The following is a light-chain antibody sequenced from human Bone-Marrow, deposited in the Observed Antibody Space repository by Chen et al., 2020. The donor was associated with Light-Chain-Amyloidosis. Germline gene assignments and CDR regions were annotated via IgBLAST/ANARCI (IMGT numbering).Light chain of an antibody. Sequence: DIVMSQSPDSLVVSLGERATINCKSSQSLLYRSNNKNYLAWYQQNPGQPPKLLIYWASTRESGVPDRFTGSGSGTDFTLTISSLQAEDVAVYYCQEYFSDPFAFGPGTKVEIK. J-gene: IGKJ3*01. CDR1: QSLLYRSNNKNY. CDR3: QEYFSDPFA. V-gene: IGKV4-1*01. CDR2: WAS.